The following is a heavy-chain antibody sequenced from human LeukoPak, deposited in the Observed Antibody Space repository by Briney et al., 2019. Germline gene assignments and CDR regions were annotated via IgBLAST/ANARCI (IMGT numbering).Heavy chain of an antibody. V-gene: IGHV4-34*01. D-gene: IGHD5-18*01. J-gene: IGHJ4*02. CDR2: INHSGST. Sequence: PSETLSLTRAVYGGSFSGYYWSWIRQPPGKGLEWIGEINHSGSTNYNPSLKSRVTISVDRSKNQFSLKLSSVTAADTAVYYCASQSGYSYGYRHFDYWGQGTLVTVSS. CDR1: GGSFSGYY. CDR3: ASQSGYSYGYRHFDY.